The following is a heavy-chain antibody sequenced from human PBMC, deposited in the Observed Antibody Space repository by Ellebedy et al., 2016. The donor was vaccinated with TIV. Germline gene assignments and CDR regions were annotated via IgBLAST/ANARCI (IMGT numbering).Heavy chain of an antibody. J-gene: IGHJ4*02. Sequence: GESLKISCAASGFTFSGYWMSWVRQAPGKGLEWVANIKEDGSEAYYVDSVKGRFTISRDNAKNSLYLQMSTLRAEDTGVFYCARAGGRHSTGSGFYWGQGTRVTVST. D-gene: IGHD2-2*01. CDR3: ARAGGRHSTGSGFY. CDR2: IKEDGSEA. CDR1: GFTFSGYW. V-gene: IGHV3-7*03.